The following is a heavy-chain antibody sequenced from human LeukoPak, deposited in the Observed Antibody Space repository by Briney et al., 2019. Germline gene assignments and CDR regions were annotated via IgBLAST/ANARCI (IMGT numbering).Heavy chain of an antibody. CDR3: ARGRGGDYDSSGYPLYYFDY. Sequence: SETLSLTCAVYGGSFSGYYWSWIRQPPGKGLEWIGEINHSGSTNYNPSLKSRVTISVDTSKNQFSLKLSSVTAADTAVYYCARGRGGDYDSSGYPLYYFDYWGQGTLVTVSS. CDR2: INHSGST. V-gene: IGHV4-34*01. D-gene: IGHD3-22*01. J-gene: IGHJ4*02. CDR1: GGSFSGYY.